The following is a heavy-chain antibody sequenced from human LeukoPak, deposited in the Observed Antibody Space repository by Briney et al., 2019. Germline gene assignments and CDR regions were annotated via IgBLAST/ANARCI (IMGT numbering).Heavy chain of an antibody. J-gene: IGHJ5*02. V-gene: IGHV1-18*01. Sequence: GASVKVSCKASGYTFTNYGISWVRQAPGQGLEWMGWISAYNGNTNYAQKLQGRVTMTTDTSTSTAYMELRSLRSEDTAMYYCARDPCSGGSCNNWFDPWGQGTLVTVSS. CDR3: ARDPCSGGSCNNWFDP. CDR1: GYTFTNYG. D-gene: IGHD2-15*01. CDR2: ISAYNGNT.